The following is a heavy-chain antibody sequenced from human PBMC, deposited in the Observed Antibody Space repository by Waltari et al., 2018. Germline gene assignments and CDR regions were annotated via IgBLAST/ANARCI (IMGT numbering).Heavy chain of an antibody. CDR1: GFTFSSYS. CDR3: ARDGGAYCGGDCYSFDY. CDR2: ISSSSSYI. V-gene: IGHV3-21*01. Sequence: EVQLVESGGGLVKPGGSLRLSCAASGFTFSSYSMNWVRQAPGKGLEWVSSISSSSSYIYYADSVKGRFTISRDNAKNSLYLQMNSLRAEDTAVYYCARDGGAYCGGDCYSFDYWGQGTLVTVSS. J-gene: IGHJ4*02. D-gene: IGHD2-21*01.